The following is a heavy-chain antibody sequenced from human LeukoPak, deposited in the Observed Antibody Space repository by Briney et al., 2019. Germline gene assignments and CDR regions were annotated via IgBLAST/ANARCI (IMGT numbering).Heavy chain of an antibody. CDR1: GLPHRRFA. V-gene: IGHV3-23*01. CDR3: ARDARQWLVRYYYYYMDV. CDR2: ISGRDGST. Sequence: GRSLGLPHDASGLPHRRFAARWVRRAWGRGRVWGLDISGRDGSTNYADSVKGRFTISRENSKNTLYLQMNSLRAEDTAVYYCARDARQWLVRYYYYYMDVWGKGTTVTVSS. J-gene: IGHJ6*03. D-gene: IGHD6-19*01.